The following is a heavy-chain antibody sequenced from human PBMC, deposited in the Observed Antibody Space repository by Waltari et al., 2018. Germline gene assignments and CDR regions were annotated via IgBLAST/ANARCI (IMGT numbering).Heavy chain of an antibody. D-gene: IGHD3-3*01. V-gene: IGHV4-39*01. CDR1: GGSIGRSNYY. J-gene: IGHJ4*02. CDR3: ARQDFWSGYYTIDY. Sequence: QLQLQESGPGLVKASETLSLTCNVSGGSIGRSNYYWGWIRQPPGKGLEWIGNTYHSATTYYNPSLKSRVAISVDTSKNQFSLKVSSMTATDTAIYYCARQDFWSGYYTIDYWGQGTLVTVSS. CDR2: TYHSATT.